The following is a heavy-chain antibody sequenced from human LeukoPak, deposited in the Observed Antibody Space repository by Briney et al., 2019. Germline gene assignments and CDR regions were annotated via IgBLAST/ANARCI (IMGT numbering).Heavy chain of an antibody. CDR1: GFNFDEYA. J-gene: IGHJ6*02. CDR2: ISWNSAGV. Sequence: GVTLRLSCVGSGFNFDEYAMHWVRQAPGKGLEWVAGISWNSAGVGHADSVKGRFTISRDNAKNSLDLQMSNLRAEDTAVYFCARGGGLDVWGQGATVTVSS. CDR3: ARGGGLDV. V-gene: IGHV3-9*01. D-gene: IGHD3-16*01.